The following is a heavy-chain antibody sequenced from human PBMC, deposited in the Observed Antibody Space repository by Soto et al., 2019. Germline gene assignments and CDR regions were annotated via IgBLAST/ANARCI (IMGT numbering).Heavy chain of an antibody. V-gene: IGHV4-39*01. CDR1: GGSISSSSSY. CDR3: ASQAYGSGSYYTSYYGMDV. CDR2: IYYSGST. J-gene: IGHJ6*02. Sequence: SETLSPTCTVTGGSISSSSSYWGWIRQPPGKGLEWIGSIYYSGSTYYNPSLKSRVTISVDTSKNQFSLKLSSVTAADTAVYYCASQAYGSGSYYTSYYGMDVWGQGTTVT. D-gene: IGHD3-10*01.